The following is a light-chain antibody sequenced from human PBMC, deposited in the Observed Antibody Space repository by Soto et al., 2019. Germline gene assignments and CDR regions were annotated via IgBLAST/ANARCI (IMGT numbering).Light chain of an antibody. CDR1: QYISTK. CDR2: GAF. V-gene: IGKV3-11*01. J-gene: IGKJ5*01. CDR3: QQRSNLIT. Sequence: VLTQSPDSLSLSPGERATLSFRASQYISTKLAWYQQKPGQAPRLLFSGAFNRATDTPDRFSGSGSGTDFTLTISSLEPEDFAVYYCQQRSNLITFGQGTRLEIK.